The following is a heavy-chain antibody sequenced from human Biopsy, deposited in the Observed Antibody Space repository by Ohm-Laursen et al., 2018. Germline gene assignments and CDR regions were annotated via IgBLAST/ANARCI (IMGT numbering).Heavy chain of an antibody. V-gene: IGHV4-34*01. CDR3: ARWEVGYSANDLRFDY. CDR2: MRPSGST. CDR1: GGSFSGSY. D-gene: IGHD5-12*01. Sequence: SDTLSLTCAVYGGSFSGSYWTWIRQPPGKGLEWLGEMRPSGSTNHNPSLKSRVTISMDTSKNQFSLKLTSVTAADTAVYYCARWEVGYSANDLRFDYWGQGTLVTVSS. J-gene: IGHJ4*02.